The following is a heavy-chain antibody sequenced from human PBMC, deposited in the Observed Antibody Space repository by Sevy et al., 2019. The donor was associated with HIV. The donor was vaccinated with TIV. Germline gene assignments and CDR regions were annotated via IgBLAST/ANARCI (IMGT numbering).Heavy chain of an antibody. CDR2: INESGIT. CDR3: ARSPPVVVVPGAPSWFDP. J-gene: IGHJ5*02. Sequence: SETLSLTCAVHDGSFSGYYWNWIRQLPGKGLEGIGEINESGITYYNPSLKSRVTISVDTSKKQFSLKLNSVTAVDSAVYFCARSPPVVVVPGAPSWFDPWGQGTLVTVSS. CDR1: DGSFSGYY. V-gene: IGHV4-34*01. D-gene: IGHD2-2*01.